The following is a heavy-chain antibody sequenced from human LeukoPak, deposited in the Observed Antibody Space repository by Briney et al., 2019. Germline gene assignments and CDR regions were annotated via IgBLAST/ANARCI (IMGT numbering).Heavy chain of an antibody. V-gene: IGHV3-74*01. CDR1: GFTFSSYW. CDR3: AREGYDILTGYTMN. CDR2: INSDGSST. Sequence: GGSLRLSCAASGFTFSSYWMHWVRQAPGKGLVWVSRINSDGSSTSYADSVKGRFTISRDNAKNTLYLQMNSLRAEDTAVYYCAREGYDILTGYTMNWGQGTLVTVSS. J-gene: IGHJ4*02. D-gene: IGHD3-9*01.